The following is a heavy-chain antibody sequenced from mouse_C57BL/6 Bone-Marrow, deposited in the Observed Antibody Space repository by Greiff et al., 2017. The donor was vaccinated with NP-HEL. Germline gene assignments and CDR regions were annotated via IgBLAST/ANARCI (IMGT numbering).Heavy chain of an antibody. J-gene: IGHJ2*01. CDR2: RYPRRGNT. Sequence: VHLVESGAERGRTGASVKLSCKASGYTFTSYGIRWVKQRHGKGGEGRGERYPRRGNTYYNEKFKGKATLTADKSSSTAYMELRSLTSEDSAVYFCARSYYYGSSYFDYWGQGTTLTVSS. D-gene: IGHD1-1*01. CDR1: GYTFTSYG. V-gene: IGHV1-81*01. CDR3: ARSYYYGSSYFDY.